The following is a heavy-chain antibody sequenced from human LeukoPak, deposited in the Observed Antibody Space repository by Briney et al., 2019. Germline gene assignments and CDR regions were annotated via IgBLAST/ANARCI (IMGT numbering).Heavy chain of an antibody. CDR3: ASLDY. CDR1: GFTFSSYL. V-gene: IGHV3-7*01. Sequence: GGSLRLSCTASGFTFSSYLMNWVRQAPGKGLEWVANINQDGSEKYYVDSVKGRFTISRDNAKNSLYLQMNSLRAEDTALYYCASLDYWSQGTLVTVSS. CDR2: INQDGSEK. J-gene: IGHJ4*02.